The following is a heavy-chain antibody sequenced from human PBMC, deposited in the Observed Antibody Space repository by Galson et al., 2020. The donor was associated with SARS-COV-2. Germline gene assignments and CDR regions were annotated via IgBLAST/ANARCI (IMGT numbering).Heavy chain of an antibody. V-gene: IGHV1-24*01. CDR1: GYTLTELS. CDR2: FDPEDGET. D-gene: IGHD4-17*01. J-gene: IGHJ4*02. CDR3: ASDGGYGGSGICLY. Sequence: ASVKVSCKVSGYTLTELSMHWVRQAPGKGLEWMGGFDPEDGETIYAQRFQGRVTMTEDTSTDTAYMELSSLRSEDTAVYYCASDGGYGGSGICLYWGQGTLVTVSP.